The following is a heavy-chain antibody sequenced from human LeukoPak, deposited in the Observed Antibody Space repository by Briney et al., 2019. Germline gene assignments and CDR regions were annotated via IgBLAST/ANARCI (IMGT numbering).Heavy chain of an antibody. CDR1: GGTFSSYA. D-gene: IGHD2-2*01. Sequence: ASVKVSCKASGGTFSSYAISWVRQAPGQGLEWMGGIIPIFGTANYAQKFQGRVTITTDESTSTAYMELSSLRSEDTAVYYCARDLGPAPRNNWFDPWGQGTLVTVSS. CDR2: IIPIFGTA. CDR3: ARDLGPAPRNNWFDP. V-gene: IGHV1-69*05. J-gene: IGHJ5*02.